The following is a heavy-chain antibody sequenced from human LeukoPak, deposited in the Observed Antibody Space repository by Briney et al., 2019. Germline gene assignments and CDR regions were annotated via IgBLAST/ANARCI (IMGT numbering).Heavy chain of an antibody. V-gene: IGHV3-33*06. J-gene: IGHJ4*02. CDR2: IRYDGSNT. D-gene: IGHD6-13*01. CDR1: GFTFSSYC. Sequence: GETPTLSCAASGFTFSSYCMHWVRQAPGKGLEWVAVIRYDGSNTYYADSVKGRFTISRANSKNTLYLQMNSLRAEDTALYYWAKSPESRSWYEVVSPPDYWGQGTLVTVSS. CDR3: AKSPESRSWYEVVSPPDY.